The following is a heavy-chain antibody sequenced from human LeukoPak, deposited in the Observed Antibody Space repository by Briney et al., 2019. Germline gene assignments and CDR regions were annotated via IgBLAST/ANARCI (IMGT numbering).Heavy chain of an antibody. CDR2: MYHSGST. D-gene: IGHD2-8*02. V-gene: IGHV4-59*12. Sequence: SETLSLTCTVSGGSISSNYWSWIRQPPGKGLEWIGSMYHSGSTYYNPPLKSRVTISEDTSKNQLSLNLTSVTAADTAVYYCARDLGTRAAAPWGQGTLVTVSS. CDR1: GGSISSNY. J-gene: IGHJ4*02. CDR3: ARDLGTRAAAP.